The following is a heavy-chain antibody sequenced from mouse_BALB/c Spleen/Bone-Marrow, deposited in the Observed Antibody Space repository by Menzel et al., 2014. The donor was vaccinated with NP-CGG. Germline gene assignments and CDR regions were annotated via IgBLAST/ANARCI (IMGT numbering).Heavy chain of an antibody. J-gene: IGHJ2*01. CDR1: GYTFXNYW. V-gene: IGHV1S81*02. CDR3: ARGFDY. CDR2: INPSNGRT. Sequence: QVQLQQPGAELVKPGASVKLSCKASGYTFXNYWMHWVKQRPGQGLEWIGEINPSNGRTNYNEKFKSKATLTVDKSSSTAYMQLSSLTSEDSAVYYCARGFDYWGQGATLTVSS.